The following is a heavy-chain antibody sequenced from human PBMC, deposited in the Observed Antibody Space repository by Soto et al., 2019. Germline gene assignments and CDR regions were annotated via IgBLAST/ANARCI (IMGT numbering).Heavy chain of an antibody. D-gene: IGHD2-15*01. CDR2: INHSGST. CDR3: GKVLVGATGHTDSDS. Sequence: PSETLSLTCAVYGGSFSGYYWSWIRQPPGKGLEWIGEINHSGSTNYNPSLKSRVTISVDTSKNQFSLKLSSVTAAGTAVYYCGKVLVGATGHTDSDSWGPGTLVTVSS. J-gene: IGHJ4*02. V-gene: IGHV4-34*01. CDR1: GGSFSGYY.